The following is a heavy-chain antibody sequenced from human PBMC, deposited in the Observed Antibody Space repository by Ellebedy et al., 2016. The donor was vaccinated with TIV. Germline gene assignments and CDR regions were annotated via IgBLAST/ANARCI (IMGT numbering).Heavy chain of an antibody. D-gene: IGHD6-19*01. CDR1: GGSFSGHF. V-gene: IGHV4-34*01. CDR3: ARGGVVTGKRIFGHYYAYYMDV. J-gene: IGHJ6*03. CDR2: INESGST. Sequence: MPSETLSLTCAVYGGSFSGHFWSWIRQSPGKGLEWIGEINESGSTSYNASIKSRVTIPVDTSKNQFSLRLSSVTAADTAIYYCARGGVVTGKRIFGHYYAYYMDVWGKGTTVTVSS.